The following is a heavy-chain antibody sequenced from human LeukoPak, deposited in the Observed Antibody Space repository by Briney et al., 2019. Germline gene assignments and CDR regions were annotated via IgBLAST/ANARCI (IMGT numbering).Heavy chain of an antibody. J-gene: IGHJ4*02. D-gene: IGHD2-15*01. V-gene: IGHV5-51*01. CDR3: ARRACSGDSCLDY. CDR1: GFGFTTYG. Sequence: GESLQISYKGSGFGFTTYGVDWVRRTPGKGLEGMGIIYLGDSDTRYSPSFQGQVTISGDKSLNTAYVHWSNLKASDTAMYFCARRACSGDSCLDYWGQGTLVTVSS. CDR2: IYLGDSDT.